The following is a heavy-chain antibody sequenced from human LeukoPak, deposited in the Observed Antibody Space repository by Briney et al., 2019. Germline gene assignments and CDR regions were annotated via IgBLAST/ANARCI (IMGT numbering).Heavy chain of an antibody. CDR3: TRGITGTTFLRDNWFDP. CDR1: GGSISSYY. J-gene: IGHJ5*02. CDR2: IYYSGST. D-gene: IGHD1-7*01. V-gene: IGHV4-59*01. Sequence: SETLSLTCTVSGGSISSYYWSWIRQPPGKGLEWIGYIYYSGSTNYNPSLKSRVTISVDTSKNQFSLKLSSVTAADTAVYYCTRGITGTTFLRDNWFDPWGQGTLVTVSS.